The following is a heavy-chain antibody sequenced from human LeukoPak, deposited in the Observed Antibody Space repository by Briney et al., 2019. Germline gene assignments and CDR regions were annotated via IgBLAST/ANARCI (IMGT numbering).Heavy chain of an antibody. Sequence: ASVKVSCKASGYTFTGYYMHWVRQAPGQGLEWMGWINPNSGGTNYAQKFQGRVTMTRDTSISTAYMELSRLRSDDTAVYYCARDQAVTIALYYYYYMHVWGKGTTVTISS. CDR2: INPNSGGT. V-gene: IGHV1-2*02. D-gene: IGHD6-19*01. J-gene: IGHJ6*03. CDR3: ARDQAVTIALYYYYYMHV. CDR1: GYTFTGYY.